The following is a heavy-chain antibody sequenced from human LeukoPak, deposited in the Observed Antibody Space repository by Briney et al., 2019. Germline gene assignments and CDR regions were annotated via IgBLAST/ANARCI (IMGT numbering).Heavy chain of an antibody. CDR3: ARGDGYYFDY. CDR2: IYYSGTT. V-gene: IGHV4-31*03. CDR1: GGSISSSGYY. D-gene: IGHD5-24*01. Sequence: SETLSLTCTVSGGSISSSGYYWSWLRQLPGKGLEWIGYIYYSGTTYYNPSLKSRVTISVDTSKNQFSLNLTSLTAADTAVYYCARGDGYYFDYWGQGTLVTVSS. J-gene: IGHJ4*02.